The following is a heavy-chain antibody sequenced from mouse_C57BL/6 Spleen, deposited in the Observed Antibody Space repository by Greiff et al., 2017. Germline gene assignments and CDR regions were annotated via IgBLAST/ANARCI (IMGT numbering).Heavy chain of an antibody. J-gene: IGHJ4*01. V-gene: IGHV1-69*01. CDR1: GYTFTSYW. D-gene: IGHD1-1*01. CDR2: IDPSDSYT. CDR3: ARYGGAMDY. Sequence: QVQLQQPGAELVMPGASVKLSCKASGYTFTSYWMHWVKQRPGQGLEWIGEIDPSDSYTTYNQKFKGKSTLTVDKSSSTAYMQLSSLTSEDSAVYCGARYGGAMDYWGQGTSVTVYS.